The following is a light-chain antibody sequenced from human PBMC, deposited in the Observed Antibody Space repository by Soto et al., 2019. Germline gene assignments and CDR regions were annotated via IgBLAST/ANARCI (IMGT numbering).Light chain of an antibody. CDR1: QSVSSSD. CDR2: GAS. Sequence: EIVLTQSPGTLSLSPGERATLSCRASQSVSSSDLAWYQKKPGQAPRLVIYGASSRATGIPDRFSGSGSGEYFTLTISRVEHEDVAVYYCQQYGSSPPRTFGQGTKVEIK. J-gene: IGKJ1*01. CDR3: QQYGSSPPRT. V-gene: IGKV3-20*01.